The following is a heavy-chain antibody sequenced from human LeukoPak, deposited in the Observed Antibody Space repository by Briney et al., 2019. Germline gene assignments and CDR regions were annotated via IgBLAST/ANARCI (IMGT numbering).Heavy chain of an antibody. D-gene: IGHD2-2*01. J-gene: IGHJ4*02. Sequence: GGSLRLSCAASGFTFSSYAMSWVRQAPGKGLEWVSAISGSGGSTYYADSVKGRFTISRDNSKNTLYLQMNSLRAEDTAVYYCATDHPIVVVPAAQPDYFDYWGQGTLVTVSS. V-gene: IGHV3-23*01. CDR2: ISGSGGST. CDR3: ATDHPIVVVPAAQPDYFDY. CDR1: GFTFSSYA.